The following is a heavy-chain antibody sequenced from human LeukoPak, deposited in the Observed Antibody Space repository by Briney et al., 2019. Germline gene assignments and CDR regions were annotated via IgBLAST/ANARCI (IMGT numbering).Heavy chain of an antibody. D-gene: IGHD4-11*01. CDR2: ISSTTVI. V-gene: IGHV3-69-1*01. Sequence: GGSLRLSCAVSGFRFSGYNMNWVRQAPGKGREWIAYISSTTVIYYADSVEGRFTVSRDNAHDSLYLQMSSLTLDDTAVYFCAREGDGSNSGFAYWGQGTLVTVSS. J-gene: IGHJ4*02. CDR3: AREGDGSNSGFAY. CDR1: GFRFSGYN.